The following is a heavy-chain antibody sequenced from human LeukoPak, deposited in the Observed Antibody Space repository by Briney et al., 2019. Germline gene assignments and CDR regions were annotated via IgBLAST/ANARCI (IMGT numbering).Heavy chain of an antibody. J-gene: IGHJ5*02. Sequence: ASVKVSCKASGYTFTSYGISWVRQAPGQGLEWMGWISAYNGNTNYAQKLQGRVTMTTDTSTSTAYMELRSLRSDDTAVYYCARASIVVVPAAKAVQFDPWGQGTLVTVSS. V-gene: IGHV1-18*01. CDR2: ISAYNGNT. CDR1: GYTFTSYG. D-gene: IGHD2-2*01. CDR3: ARASIVVVPAAKAVQFDP.